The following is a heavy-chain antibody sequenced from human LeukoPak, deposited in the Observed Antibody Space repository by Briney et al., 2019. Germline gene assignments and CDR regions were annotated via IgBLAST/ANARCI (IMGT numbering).Heavy chain of an antibody. CDR2: LSDAGVRI. V-gene: IGHV3-23*01. CDR3: ARGSSSSSTDY. J-gene: IGHJ4*02. CDR1: GFTFSDHY. Sequence: GGSLRLSCAASGFTFSDHYMDWVRQAPGKGLEWVSGLSDAGVRIFYADSVRGRFTVSRDNSKNTLYLQMDSLRAEDTAVYYCARGSSSSSTDYWGQGTLVTVSS. D-gene: IGHD6-6*01.